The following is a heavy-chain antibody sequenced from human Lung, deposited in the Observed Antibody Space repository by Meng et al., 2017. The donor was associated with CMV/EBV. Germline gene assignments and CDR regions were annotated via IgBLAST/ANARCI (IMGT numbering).Heavy chain of an antibody. J-gene: IGHJ4*02. CDR2: ISFDGNNK. CDR1: GFTFSSYA. D-gene: IGHD1-26*01. Sequence: LSCAASGFTFSSYAMHWVRQAPGKGLQWVAVISFDGNNKDYVDTVKGRFTISRDNSKNTLFLQMNGLRPEDTAVYYCAGHLLAVGAYWGQGTLGHRLL. V-gene: IGHV3-30*04. CDR3: AGHLLAVGAY.